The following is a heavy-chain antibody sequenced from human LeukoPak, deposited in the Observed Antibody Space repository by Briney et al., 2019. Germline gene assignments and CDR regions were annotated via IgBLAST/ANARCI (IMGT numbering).Heavy chain of an antibody. CDR1: GFTFSSYD. Sequence: GGSLRLSCAASGFTFSSYDMHWVRQATGKGLEWVSAVGTAGDTYYPGSVKGRFTISRENAKNSLYLQMNSLRAGDTAVYYCARAAYSSGWHAFDIWGQGTMVTVSS. D-gene: IGHD6-19*01. V-gene: IGHV3-13*01. CDR3: ARAAYSSGWHAFDI. J-gene: IGHJ3*02. CDR2: VGTAGDT.